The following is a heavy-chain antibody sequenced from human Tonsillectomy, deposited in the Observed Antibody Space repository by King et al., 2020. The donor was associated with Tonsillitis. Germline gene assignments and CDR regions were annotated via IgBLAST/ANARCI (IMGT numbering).Heavy chain of an antibody. CDR2: INPSGGST. V-gene: IGHV1-46*01. Sequence: VQLVQSGAEVKKPGASVKVSCKASGYTFTSYYMHWVRQAPGQGLEWMGIINPSGGSTSYAQKFQGRVTMTRDTSTSTVYMELSSLRSEDTAVYYCARESSYGLPDERIDYWGQGTLVTVSS. CDR3: ARESSYGLPDERIDY. CDR1: GYTFTSYY. J-gene: IGHJ4*02. D-gene: IGHD5-18*01.